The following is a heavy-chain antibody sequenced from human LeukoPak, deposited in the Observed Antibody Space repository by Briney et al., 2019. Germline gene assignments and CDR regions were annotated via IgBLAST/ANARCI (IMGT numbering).Heavy chain of an antibody. CDR3: ARRSAAKDAFDI. V-gene: IGHV3-30*03. Sequence: GGSLRLSCAASGFTFSSYGMHWVRQAPGKGLEWVAVISYDGSNKYYADSVKGRFTISRDNSKNTLYLQMNSLRAEDTAVYYCARRSAAKDAFDIWGQGTMVTVSS. CDR2: ISYDGSNK. D-gene: IGHD6-25*01. CDR1: GFTFSSYG. J-gene: IGHJ3*02.